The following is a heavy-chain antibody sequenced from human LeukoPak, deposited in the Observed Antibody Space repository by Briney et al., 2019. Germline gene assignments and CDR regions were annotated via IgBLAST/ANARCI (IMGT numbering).Heavy chain of an antibody. D-gene: IGHD3-10*01. CDR3: ARGVQAELLWFGELSHNWFDP. Sequence: PSETLSLTCAVYGGSFSGYYWSWIRQPPGKGLEWIGEINHSGSTNYNPSLKSRVTISVDRSKNQFSLKLSSVTAADTAVYYCARGVQAELLWFGELSHNWFDPWGQGTLVTVSS. V-gene: IGHV4-34*01. J-gene: IGHJ5*02. CDR2: INHSGST. CDR1: GGSFSGYY.